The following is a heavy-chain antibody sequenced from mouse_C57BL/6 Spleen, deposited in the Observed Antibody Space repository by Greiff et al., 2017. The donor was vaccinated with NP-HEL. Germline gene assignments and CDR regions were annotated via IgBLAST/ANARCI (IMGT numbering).Heavy chain of an antibody. CDR2: IYPRSGNT. V-gene: IGHV1-81*01. Sequence: VQLQQSGAELARPGASVKLSCKASGYTFTSYGISWVKQRTGQGLEWIGEIYPRSGNTYYNEKFKGKATLTADKSSSTAYMELHSLTSEDSAVYFCARRYDYDGPLFDYWGKGTTLTVSS. CDR3: ARRYDYDGPLFDY. CDR1: GYTFTSYG. J-gene: IGHJ2*01. D-gene: IGHD2-4*01.